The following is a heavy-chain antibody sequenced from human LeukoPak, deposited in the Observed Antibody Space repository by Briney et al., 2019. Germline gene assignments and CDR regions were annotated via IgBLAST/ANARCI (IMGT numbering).Heavy chain of an antibody. Sequence: GGSLRLSCAASGFTFDDYAMHWVRQAPGKGLEWVSGISWNSGSIGYADSVKGRFTISRDNAKNSLYLQMNSLRAEDMALYYCAKGVISSVLDAFDISGQGTMVTVSS. J-gene: IGHJ3*02. V-gene: IGHV3-9*03. CDR3: AKGVISSVLDAFDI. D-gene: IGHD3-10*01. CDR1: GFTFDDYA. CDR2: ISWNSGSI.